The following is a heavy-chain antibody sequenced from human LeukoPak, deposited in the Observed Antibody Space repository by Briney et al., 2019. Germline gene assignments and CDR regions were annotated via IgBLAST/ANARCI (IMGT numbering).Heavy chain of an antibody. D-gene: IGHD3-22*01. CDR1: GFTFSSYG. Sequence: RAGGSLRLSCAASGFTFSSYGMTWVRQAPGKGLEWVSAISGSGTSAYYADSVKGRFTISRDNSKNTLYLQMNSLRAEDTAVYYCAKSRGNARYYYDSSGYYGDAFDIWGQGTMVTVSS. V-gene: IGHV3-23*01. CDR2: ISGSGTSA. J-gene: IGHJ3*02. CDR3: AKSRGNARYYYDSSGYYGDAFDI.